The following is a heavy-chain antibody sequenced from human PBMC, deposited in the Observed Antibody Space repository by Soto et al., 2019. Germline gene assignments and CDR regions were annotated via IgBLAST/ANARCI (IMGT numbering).Heavy chain of an antibody. V-gene: IGHV4-38-2*02. CDR1: GGSIRSSSY. Sequence: PSETLSLTCTVSGGSIRSSSYWGWIRQPPGKGLEWIGSIYSIGSSYYNPSLRSRITITISIDTSTKQVSLRLSSVTAADTAVYYCVRQGFGPLHGLVDVWGQGTTVTVSS. CDR3: VRQGFGPLHGLVDV. CDR2: IYSIGSS. J-gene: IGHJ6*02. D-gene: IGHD3-10*01.